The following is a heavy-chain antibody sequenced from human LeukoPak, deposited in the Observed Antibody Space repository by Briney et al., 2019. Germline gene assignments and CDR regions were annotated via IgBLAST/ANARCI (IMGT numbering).Heavy chain of an antibody. J-gene: IGHJ4*02. CDR2: IYYSGST. Sequence: SETLSRTCTVSGGSISSGDYYWSWIRQPPGKGLEWIGYIYYSGSTYYNPSLKRRVTISVDTSKNQFSLKLSSVTGADTAVYYCARGSHDFWSGYSPVDYWGQGTLVTVSS. CDR3: ARGSHDFWSGYSPVDY. V-gene: IGHV4-30-4*08. CDR1: GGSISSGDYY. D-gene: IGHD3-3*01.